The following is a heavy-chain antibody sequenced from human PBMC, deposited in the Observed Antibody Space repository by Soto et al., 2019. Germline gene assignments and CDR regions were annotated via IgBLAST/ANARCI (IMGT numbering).Heavy chain of an antibody. Sequence: QVQLQQSGPGLVEPSQTLSLTCAVSGGSISSEYFHWTWIRQSPGKGLEWIGYLHYTGSIMYNPCSKSRRTMAVDTTKSQFSLQLTSVTAADTAVYFCAREDDGGDRDYYGLDVWGQGTTVTVSS. CDR2: LHYTGSI. D-gene: IGHD2-21*02. CDR3: AREDDGGDRDYYGLDV. J-gene: IGHJ6*02. V-gene: IGHV4-30-4*08. CDR1: GGSISSEYFH.